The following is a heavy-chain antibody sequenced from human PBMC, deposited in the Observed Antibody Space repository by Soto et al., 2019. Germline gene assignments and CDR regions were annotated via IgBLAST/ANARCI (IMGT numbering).Heavy chain of an antibody. Sequence: EVHLLESGGGLARPGGSLRLSCAASGFTFSSYAMTWVRQAPGKGLEWVSGISTDGGRTYYAAYVKGRFSISRDNSKNTMSLELNSLRAEDTAIYYCAKTGGYMYDAFDIWGQGTRVTVSS. J-gene: IGHJ3*02. CDR1: GFTFSSYA. V-gene: IGHV3-23*01. CDR3: AKTGGYMYDAFDI. D-gene: IGHD5-12*01. CDR2: ISTDGGRT.